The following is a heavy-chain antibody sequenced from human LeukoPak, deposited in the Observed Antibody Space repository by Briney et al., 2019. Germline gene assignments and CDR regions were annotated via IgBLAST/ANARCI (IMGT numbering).Heavy chain of an antibody. CDR2: ISGSGGST. D-gene: IGHD6-13*01. V-gene: IGHV3-23*01. Sequence: TGGSLRLSCAASGFPLSSYWMAWVRQAPGKGLEWVSAISGSGGSTYYADSVKGRFTISRDNSKNTLYLQMNSLRAEDTAVYYCAKGYSSSRGYYGMDVWGQGTTVTVSS. CDR1: GFPLSSYW. J-gene: IGHJ6*02. CDR3: AKGYSSSRGYYGMDV.